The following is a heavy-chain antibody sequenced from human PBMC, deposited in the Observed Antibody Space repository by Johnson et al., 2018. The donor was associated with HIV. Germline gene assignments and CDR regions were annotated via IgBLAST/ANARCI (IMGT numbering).Heavy chain of an antibody. V-gene: IGHV3-30-3*01. D-gene: IGHD6-13*01. CDR2: VSHHGRNQ. Sequence: VHLVESGGGVVQPGMSLRLSCAASGFTFSYYAMHWVRQAPGKGLEWVAFVSHHGRNQYYADSVKGRFTISRDNSKNTLYLQMNSLRAEDTAVYYCARRKIAAAGRDAFDIWGQGTMVTVSS. CDR3: ARRKIAAAGRDAFDI. J-gene: IGHJ3*02. CDR1: GFTFSYYA.